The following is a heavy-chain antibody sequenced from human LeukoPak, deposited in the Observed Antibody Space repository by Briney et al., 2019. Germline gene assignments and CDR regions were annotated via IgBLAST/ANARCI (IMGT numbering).Heavy chain of an antibody. V-gene: IGHV3-23*01. Sequence: GGSLRLSCAASGFTFSSYAMSWVRQAPGKGLEWVSAISGSGGSTYYAGSVKGRFTISRDNSKNTLYLQMNSLRAEDTAVYYCAKHSRGIAAAGTPVDFDYWGQGTLVTVSS. J-gene: IGHJ4*02. CDR3: AKHSRGIAAAGTPVDFDY. D-gene: IGHD6-13*01. CDR2: ISGSGGST. CDR1: GFTFSSYA.